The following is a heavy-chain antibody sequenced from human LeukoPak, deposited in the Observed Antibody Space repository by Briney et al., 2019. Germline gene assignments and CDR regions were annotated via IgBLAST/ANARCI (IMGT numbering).Heavy chain of an antibody. CDR1: GFTFSSCG. Sequence: PGGSLRLSCAASGFTFSSCGMHWVRQAPGKGLEWVAVISYDGSNKYYADSVKGRFTISRDNSKNTLYLQMNSLRAEDTAVYYCAKDSERDYVWGSYRFGYFDYWGQGTLVTVSS. V-gene: IGHV3-30*18. J-gene: IGHJ4*02. CDR2: ISYDGSNK. CDR3: AKDSERDYVWGSYRFGYFDY. D-gene: IGHD3-16*02.